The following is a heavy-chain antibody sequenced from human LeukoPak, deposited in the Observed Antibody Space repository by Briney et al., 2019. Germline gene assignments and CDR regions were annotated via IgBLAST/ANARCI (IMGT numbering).Heavy chain of an antibody. Sequence: PGSSLRLSCAASGFTFSRNVMHCARQAPGNGLEWVAHISYDGNNKIYADSVKGPFTISRDNTRNTLYLKMSGEDAAVYSCARGGIPTGPYYYFYYMDVWGNGTAVTVSS. V-gene: IGHV3-30*15. CDR1: GFTFSRNV. J-gene: IGHJ6*03. CDR3: ARGGIPTGPYYYFYYMDV. CDR2: ISYDGNNK. D-gene: IGHD3-10*01.